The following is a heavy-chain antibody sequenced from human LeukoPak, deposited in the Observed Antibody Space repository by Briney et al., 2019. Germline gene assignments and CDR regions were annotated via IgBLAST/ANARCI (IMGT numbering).Heavy chain of an antibody. D-gene: IGHD3-9*01. CDR2: IYTSGST. V-gene: IGHV4-4*07. CDR3: AKDKNYDILTGYFESPNWYFDL. J-gene: IGHJ2*01. CDR1: GGSISSYY. Sequence: PSETLSLTCTVSGGSISSYYWSWIRQPAGKGLEWIGRIYTSGSTNYNPSLKSRVTMSVDTSKNQFSLKLSSVTAADTAVYYCAKDKNYDILTGYFESPNWYFDLWGRDTLVTVSS.